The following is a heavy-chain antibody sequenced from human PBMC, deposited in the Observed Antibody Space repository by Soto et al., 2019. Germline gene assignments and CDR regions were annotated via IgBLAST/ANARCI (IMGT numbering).Heavy chain of an antibody. CDR1: GLTFTTYN. Sequence: EVQLVESGGGLVQPGGSLRLSCAVSGLTFTTYNFNWVRQAPGKGLEWISFINPGRVTRHYVDSVKGRFTSSRDNAKTSCYLPMNRLTAPDTAVYYCVRAWKGHRHGYFHGGQGTLVTVSS. D-gene: IGHD5-18*01. CDR3: VRAWKGHRHGYFH. CDR2: INPGRVTR. J-gene: IGHJ4*02. V-gene: IGHV3-48*01.